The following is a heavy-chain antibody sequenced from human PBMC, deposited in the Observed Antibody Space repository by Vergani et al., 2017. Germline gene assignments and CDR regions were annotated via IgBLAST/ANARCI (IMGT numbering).Heavy chain of an antibody. CDR3: ARDLTRYSTATRRYFDY. D-gene: IGHD5-12*01. CDR1: GFTFGSYS. V-gene: IGHV3-21*01. J-gene: IGHJ4*02. Sequence: EVQLVESGGGLVKPGESPRLSCVASGFTFGSYSMLWVRQAPGKGLEWVSSISSGSSYIYYADSVKGRFTISRDNAKNSLYLQMNSLRAEDTAVYYCARDLTRYSTATRRYFDYWGQGTLVTVSS. CDR2: ISSGSSYI.